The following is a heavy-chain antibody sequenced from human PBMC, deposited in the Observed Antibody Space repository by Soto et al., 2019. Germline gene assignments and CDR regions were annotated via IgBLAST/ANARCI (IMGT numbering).Heavy chain of an antibody. CDR2: IYSGGST. V-gene: IGHV3-53*01. CDR3: AREPMGYDSSGYYYLAY. CDR1: GFTVSSNY. J-gene: IGHJ4*02. D-gene: IGHD3-22*01. Sequence: GGSLRLSCAASGFTVSSNYMSWVRQAPGTGLEWVSVIYSGGSTYYADSVTGRFTISRDNSKNTLYLQMNSLRAEDTAVYYCAREPMGYDSSGYYYLAYWGQGTLVTVSS.